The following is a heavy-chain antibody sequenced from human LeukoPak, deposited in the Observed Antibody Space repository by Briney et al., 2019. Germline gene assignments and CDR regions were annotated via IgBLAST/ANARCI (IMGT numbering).Heavy chain of an antibody. D-gene: IGHD3-22*01. Sequence: SETLSLTCTVSGGSISSYYWSWIRQPPGKGLEWIVYIYYSGSTNYNPSLKSRVTISVDTSKNQFSLKLSSVTAADTAVYYCARVNMIENWFDPWGQGTLVTVSS. V-gene: IGHV4-59*01. CDR2: IYYSGST. J-gene: IGHJ5*02. CDR3: ARVNMIENWFDP. CDR1: GGSISSYY.